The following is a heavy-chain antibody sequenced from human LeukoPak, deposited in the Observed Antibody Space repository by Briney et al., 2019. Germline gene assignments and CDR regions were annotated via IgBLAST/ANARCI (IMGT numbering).Heavy chain of an antibody. Sequence: GGSLRLSCAASGFTFSSYSLNWVRQAPGKGLEWVSSISSSSSYIYYADSVKGRFTISRDNAENSLYLQMNSLRAEDTALYYCARYYDYDSRGYYYYFDYWGQGTLVTVSS. CDR1: GFTFSSYS. CDR3: ARYYDYDSRGYYYYFDY. J-gene: IGHJ4*02. CDR2: ISSSSSYI. D-gene: IGHD3-22*01. V-gene: IGHV3-21*01.